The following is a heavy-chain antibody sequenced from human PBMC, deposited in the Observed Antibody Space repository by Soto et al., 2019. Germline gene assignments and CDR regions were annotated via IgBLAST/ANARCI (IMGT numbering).Heavy chain of an antibody. Sequence: GVSLRLSFAAPGFTFRSYWMHWVRPAPGKGLVWVSHINSDGSSTSYADSVKGRFTISRDNAKNTLYLQMNSLRAEDTAVYYCARDRYCSSTSCYADAFDIWGQGTMVTVSS. V-gene: IGHV3-74*01. D-gene: IGHD2-2*01. J-gene: IGHJ3*02. CDR1: GFTFRSYW. CDR3: ARDRYCSSTSCYADAFDI. CDR2: INSDGSST.